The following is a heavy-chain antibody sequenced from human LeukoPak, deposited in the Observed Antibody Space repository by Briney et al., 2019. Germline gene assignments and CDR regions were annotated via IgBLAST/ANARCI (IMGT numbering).Heavy chain of an antibody. Sequence: PGGSLRLSCAASGFTFSSYAMHWVRQAPGKGLEYVSAISSNGGSTYYANSVKGRFTISRDNSKNTLYLQMGSLRAEDMAVYYCARGEWELPHFDCWGQGTLVTVSS. CDR1: GFTFSSYA. V-gene: IGHV3-64*01. J-gene: IGHJ4*02. CDR2: ISSNGGST. CDR3: ARGEWELPHFDC. D-gene: IGHD1-26*01.